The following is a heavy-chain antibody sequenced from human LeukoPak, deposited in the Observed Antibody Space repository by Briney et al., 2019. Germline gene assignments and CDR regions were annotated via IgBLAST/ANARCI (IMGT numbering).Heavy chain of an antibody. V-gene: IGHV3-23*01. Sequence: GGSLRLSCAASGFTFSTYAMTWVRQAPGKGLFWVSGISAGGGSTYYADSVKGRSTISRDNSRNTLYLQMNSLSAEDTAVYYCAKDAAGPEYWGQGTLVTVSS. CDR2: ISAGGGST. J-gene: IGHJ4*02. CDR3: AKDAAGPEY. D-gene: IGHD6-13*01. CDR1: GFTFSTYA.